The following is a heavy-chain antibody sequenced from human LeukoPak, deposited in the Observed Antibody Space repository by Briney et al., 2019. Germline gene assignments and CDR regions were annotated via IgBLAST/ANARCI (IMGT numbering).Heavy chain of an antibody. CDR1: GFTFSSYW. D-gene: IGHD3-22*01. CDR2: INSDGSST. Sequence: SGGSLRLSCAASGFTFSSYWMHWVRQAPGKGLVWVSRINSDGSSTSYADSVKGRFTISRDNAKNPLYLQMNSLRAEDTAVYYCARADSSGYKYYFDYWGQGTLVTVSS. V-gene: IGHV3-74*01. CDR3: ARADSSGYKYYFDY. J-gene: IGHJ4*02.